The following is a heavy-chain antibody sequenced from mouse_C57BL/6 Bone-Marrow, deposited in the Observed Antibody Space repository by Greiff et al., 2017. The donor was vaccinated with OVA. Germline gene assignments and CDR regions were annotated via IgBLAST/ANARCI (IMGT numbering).Heavy chain of an antibody. D-gene: IGHD2-5*01. V-gene: IGHV5-17*01. CDR3: ARENYSNYERSYYAMDC. Sequence: EVKLVESGGGLVKPGGSLKLSCAASGFTFSDYGMHWVRQAPEKGLEWVAYISSGSSTIYYADTVKGRFTISRDNAKNTLFLQMTRLRSEDTAMYYCARENYSNYERSYYAMDCWGQGTSVTVSS. CDR2: ISSGSSTI. J-gene: IGHJ4*01. CDR1: GFTFSDYG.